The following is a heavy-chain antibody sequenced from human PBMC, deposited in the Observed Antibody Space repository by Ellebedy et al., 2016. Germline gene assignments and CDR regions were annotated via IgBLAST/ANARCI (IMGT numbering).Heavy chain of an antibody. D-gene: IGHD3-10*01. CDR3: AREKYGSGSSGDY. J-gene: IGHJ4*02. CDR1: GFTFSSHD. Sequence: GESLKISXAASGFTFSSHDVHWVRQAPGKRLEWVSAITNFGATYYAESVKGRFTISRDNAKNSLYLQMNSLRAEDTAMYYCAREKYGSGSSGDYWGQGTLVTVSS. V-gene: IGHV3-13*01. CDR2: ITNFGAT.